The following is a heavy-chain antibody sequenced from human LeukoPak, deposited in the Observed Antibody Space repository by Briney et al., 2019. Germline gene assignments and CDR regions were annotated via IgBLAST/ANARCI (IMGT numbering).Heavy chain of an antibody. CDR1: GGTFSSYA. D-gene: IGHD6-13*01. Sequence: ASVKVSCKASGGTFSSYAISWVRQAPGQGLEWMGGIIPIFGTANYAQKFQGRVTITTDESTSTAYMELSSLRSEDTAVYYCASGTGDSSSWSPGGFDYWGQGTLVTVSS. V-gene: IGHV1-69*05. CDR2: IIPIFGTA. CDR3: ASGTGDSSSWSPGGFDY. J-gene: IGHJ4*02.